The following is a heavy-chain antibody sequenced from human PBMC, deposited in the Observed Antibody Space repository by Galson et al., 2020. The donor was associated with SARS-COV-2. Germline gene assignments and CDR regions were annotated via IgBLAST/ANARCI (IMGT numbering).Heavy chain of an antibody. CDR1: GYTFTNYG. Sequence: ASVKVSCKASGYTFTNYGISWVRQAPGQGLEWMGWISSYNGITNYAQKFQGRVTMTSDTSTTTAYMELRSLRSDDTAVDYWARCGATPYYGAWGGWGGYCYCAMGVGGQGTWVSVSS. V-gene: IGHV1-18*01. D-gene: IGHD3-22*01. J-gene: IGHJ6*02. CDR2: ISSYNGIT. CDR3: ARCGATPYYGAWGGWGGYCYCAMGV.